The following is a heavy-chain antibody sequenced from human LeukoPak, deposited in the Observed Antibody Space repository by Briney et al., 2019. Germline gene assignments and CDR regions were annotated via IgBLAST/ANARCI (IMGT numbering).Heavy chain of an antibody. Sequence: PGGSLRLSCAASGFTFSSYAVHWVRQAPGKGLDWVAVISYDGSNKYYADSVKGRFTISRDNSKNTLYLQMNSLRAEDTAVYYCARDFKVVTATSLLDYWGQGTLVTVSS. CDR3: ARDFKVVTATSLLDY. CDR2: ISYDGSNK. CDR1: GFTFSSYA. J-gene: IGHJ4*02. V-gene: IGHV3-30-3*01. D-gene: IGHD2-21*02.